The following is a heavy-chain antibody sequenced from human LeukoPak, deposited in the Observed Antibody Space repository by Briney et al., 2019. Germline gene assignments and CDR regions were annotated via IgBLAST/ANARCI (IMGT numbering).Heavy chain of an antibody. J-gene: IGHJ4*02. D-gene: IGHD1-14*01. CDR2: IKRDGSSP. CDR3: AALDNGRDY. Sequence: GGSLRLSCAASGFTFSSYWMHWIRHAPGKGLVWVSRIKRDGSSPAYADSVKGRFTISRDNAKNTLYLQMNSLGAEDTAVYYCAALDNGRDYWGQGTLVTVSS. CDR1: GFTFSSYW. V-gene: IGHV3-74*01.